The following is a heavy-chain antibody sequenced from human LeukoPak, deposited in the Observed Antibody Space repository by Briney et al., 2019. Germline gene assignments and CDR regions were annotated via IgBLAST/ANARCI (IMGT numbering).Heavy chain of an antibody. J-gene: IGHJ4*02. CDR2: ISSSGNTM. D-gene: IGHD3-22*01. CDR3: ARPSAPYYYDSSGYYGY. CDR1: GFTFSDYY. V-gene: IGHV3-11*01. Sequence: GGSLRLSCAASGFTFSDYYMSWIRQAPGKGLEWVSYISSSGNTMYYADSVKGRFTISRDNAKNSLYLQMNSLRAEDTAVYYCARPSAPYYYDSSGYYGYWGQGTLVTVSP.